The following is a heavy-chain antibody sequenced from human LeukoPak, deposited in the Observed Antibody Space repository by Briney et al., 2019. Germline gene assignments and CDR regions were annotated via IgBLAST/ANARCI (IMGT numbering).Heavy chain of an antibody. CDR1: GFSVSRKY. D-gene: IGHD2-8*01. J-gene: IGHJ4*02. CDR3: AREDYPNGEGCFDY. V-gene: IGHV3-53*01. Sequence: GGSLRLSCAASGFSVSRKYMTWVRQAPGKGLEWVALLHYDGTPFYADPVKGRFTISRDTSKNTLYLQMNSLRADDTGVYYCAREDYPNGEGCFDYWGQGTLVTVSS. CDR2: LHYDGTP.